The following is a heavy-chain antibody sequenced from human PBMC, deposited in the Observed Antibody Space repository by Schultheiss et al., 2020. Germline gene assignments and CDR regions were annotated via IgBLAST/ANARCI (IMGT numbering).Heavy chain of an antibody. CDR2: ISSSSSYI. V-gene: IGHV3-21*01. D-gene: IGHD2-15*01. CDR3: ARDIVVVVAAYGMDV. J-gene: IGHJ6*02. Sequence: GGSLRLSCAASGFTFSRYAMNWVRQAPGKGLEWVSSISSSSSYIYYADSVKGRFTISRDNAKNSLYLQMNSLRAEDTAVYYCARDIVVVVAAYGMDVWGQGTTVTVSS. CDR1: GFTFSRYA.